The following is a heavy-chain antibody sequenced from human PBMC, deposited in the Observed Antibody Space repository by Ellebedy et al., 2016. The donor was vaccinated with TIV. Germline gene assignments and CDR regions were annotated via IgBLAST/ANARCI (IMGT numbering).Heavy chain of an antibody. CDR2: IKEDGSEK. CDR1: GFTFSSYW. Sequence: GGSLRLSXAASGFTFSSYWMSWVRQAPGKGPEWVANIKEDGSEKYYVDSVKGRFTISRDNAKNSLYLQMNSLRAEDTAVYYCARDRYGDYYFDYWGQGVLVTVSS. V-gene: IGHV3-7*01. J-gene: IGHJ4*02. CDR3: ARDRYGDYYFDY. D-gene: IGHD4-17*01.